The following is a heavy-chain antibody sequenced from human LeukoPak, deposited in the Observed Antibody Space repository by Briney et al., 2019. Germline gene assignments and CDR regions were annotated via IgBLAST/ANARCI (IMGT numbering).Heavy chain of an antibody. CDR3: AKGTVRYYFDY. D-gene: IGHD4-11*01. V-gene: IGHV3-23*01. J-gene: IGHJ4*02. CDR1: GFTFSSYV. CDR2: ILGSDAST. Sequence: PGGSLRLSCAASGFTFSSYVMSWVRQAPGKGLEWVSIILGSDASTYYADSVKGRFTISRDNSKNTLYLQMDSLRVEDTAVYYCAKGTVRYYFDYWGQGTLVTVSS.